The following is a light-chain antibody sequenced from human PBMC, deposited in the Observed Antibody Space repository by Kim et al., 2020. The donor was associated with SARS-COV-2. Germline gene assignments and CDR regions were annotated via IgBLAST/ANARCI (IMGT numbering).Light chain of an antibody. CDR1: QDIRND. Sequence: EIQMTQSPSSLSASVGDRVTITCRASQDIRNDLGWYQQNPGRAPKRLIYGASSLQSGVPSRFSGSGSGTEFTLTISSVQPEDFATYFCLQHSTYPINFGQGTRLEIK. CDR3: LQHSTYPIN. J-gene: IGKJ5*01. CDR2: GAS. V-gene: IGKV1-17*01.